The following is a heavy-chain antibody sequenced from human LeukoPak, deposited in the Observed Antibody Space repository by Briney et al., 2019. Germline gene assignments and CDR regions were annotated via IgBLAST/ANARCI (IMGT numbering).Heavy chain of an antibody. CDR1: GFTFSDYY. CDR3: ARGSLVHYYGSGSYRIRAGFDY. D-gene: IGHD3-10*01. CDR2: IKQDGSEK. Sequence: GGSLRLSCAASGFTFSDYYMSWVRQAPGKGLEWVANIKQDGSEKYYVDPVKGRFTISRDNAKNSLYLQMNSLRAEDTAVYYCARGSLVHYYGSGSYRIRAGFDYWGQGTLVTVSS. J-gene: IGHJ4*02. V-gene: IGHV3-7*01.